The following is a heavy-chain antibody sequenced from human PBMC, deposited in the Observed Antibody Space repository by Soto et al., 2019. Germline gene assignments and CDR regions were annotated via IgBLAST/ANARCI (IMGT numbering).Heavy chain of an antibody. D-gene: IGHD1-26*01. J-gene: IGHJ4*02. CDR1: GGSISTNY. CDR2: IYSSGST. CDR3: ARLGGQWELDY. V-gene: IGHV4-59*01. Sequence: SETLSLTCAVSGGSISTNYWTWIRQPPGKGLEWIGYIYSSGSTKYNPSLKSRVTISIDTSKNQFSLKLSSVTAADTAIYYCARLGGQWELDYWGQGTMVTVSS.